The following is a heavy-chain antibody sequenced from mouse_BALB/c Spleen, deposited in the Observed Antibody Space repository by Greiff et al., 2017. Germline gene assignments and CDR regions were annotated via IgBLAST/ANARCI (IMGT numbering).Heavy chain of an antibody. CDR3: ARWAGDYAMDY. CDR2: INPSSGYT. CDR1: GYTFTSYT. J-gene: IGHJ4*01. V-gene: IGHV1-4*02. Sequence: QVQLQQPGAELVRPGASVKMSCKASGYTFTSYTMHWVKQRPGQGLEWIGYINPSSGYTEYNQKFKDKTTLTADKSSSTAYMQLSSLTSEDSAVYYCARWAGDYAMDYSGQGTSVTVSA.